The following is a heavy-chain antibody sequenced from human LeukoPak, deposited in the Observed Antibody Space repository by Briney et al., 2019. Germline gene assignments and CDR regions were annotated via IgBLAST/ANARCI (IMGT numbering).Heavy chain of an antibody. V-gene: IGHV3-64D*06. CDR3: VKTSEVKWNDPDYCYYYGMDV. D-gene: IGHD1-1*01. CDR1: GFTFSSYA. CDR2: ISSNGGST. J-gene: IGHJ6*04. Sequence: PGGSLRLSCSASGFTFSSYAMHWVRQAPGKGLEYVSAISSNGGSTYYADSVKGRFTISRDNSKNTLYLQMSSLRAEDTAVYYCVKTSEVKWNDPDYCYYYGMDVWGKGTTVTVSS.